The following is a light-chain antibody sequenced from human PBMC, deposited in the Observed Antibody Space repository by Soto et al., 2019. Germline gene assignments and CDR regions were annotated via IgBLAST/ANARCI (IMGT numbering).Light chain of an antibody. Sequence: QLVLTQPASVSGSPGQSITISCTGTSSDIGRYNYVSWYQQHPGKAPRLVISGVNKRPSGISNRFSGSKSGNTASLTISGLQADDEAIYYCASYTSTTTLVVFGGGTQLTVL. CDR3: ASYTSTTTLVV. CDR1: SSDIGRYNY. CDR2: GVN. V-gene: IGLV2-14*01. J-gene: IGLJ7*01.